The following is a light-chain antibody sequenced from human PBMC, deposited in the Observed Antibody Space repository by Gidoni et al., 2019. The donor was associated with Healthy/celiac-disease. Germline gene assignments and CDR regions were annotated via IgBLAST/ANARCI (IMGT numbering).Light chain of an antibody. V-gene: IGKV1-5*01. CDR1: QSISSW. CDR2: DAS. J-gene: IGKJ4*02. Sequence: DIQMTQSPSTLSASVGDRVTITCRASQSISSWLAWYQQKPGKAPKLLIYDASSLESGVPSRFSGSGSGTEFTLTISSLQADDFATYYCQQYNSYSPPLTFGGGTKVEIK. CDR3: QQYNSYSPPLT.